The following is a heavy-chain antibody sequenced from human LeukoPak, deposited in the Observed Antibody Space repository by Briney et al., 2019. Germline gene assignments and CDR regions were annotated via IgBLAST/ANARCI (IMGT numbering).Heavy chain of an antibody. D-gene: IGHD6-13*01. J-gene: IGHJ4*02. CDR3: ARGYGSSWPFDY. V-gene: IGHV3-53*01. Sequence: GGSLRLSCAASGFTVSSNYMSWVRQAPGKGLEWVSVIYSGGSAYYADSVKGRFTISRDNSKNTLYLQMNSLRAEDTAVYYCARGYGSSWPFDYWGQGTLVTVSS. CDR1: GFTVSSNY. CDR2: IYSGGSA.